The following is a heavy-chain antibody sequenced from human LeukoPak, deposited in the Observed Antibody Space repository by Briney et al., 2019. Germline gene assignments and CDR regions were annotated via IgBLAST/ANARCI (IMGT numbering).Heavy chain of an antibody. CDR1: RFTFSTYS. V-gene: IGHV3-30*04. D-gene: IGHD5-18*01. J-gene: IGHJ3*02. CDR2: ISYDGSSK. Sequence: GGSLILSSPASRFTFSTYSMHWVSQAPGKGLGWVAVISYDGSSKYYADSVKGRFTISRDNSKNTLYLQMNSLRAEDTAVYYCARARSSYGYGDAFDIWGQGTMVTVSS. CDR3: ARARSSYGYGDAFDI.